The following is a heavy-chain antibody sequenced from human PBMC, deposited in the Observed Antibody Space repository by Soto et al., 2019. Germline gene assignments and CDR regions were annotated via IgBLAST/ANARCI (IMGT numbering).Heavy chain of an antibody. CDR3: ARALGYAFDI. CDR1: GFTFSSYA. V-gene: IGHV3-64*01. Sequence: GGSLRLSCAASGFTFSSYAMHWVRQAPGKGLEYVSAISSNGGSTYYANSVKGRFTISRDNSKNTLYLQMGSLRAEDMAVYYCARALGYAFDIWGQGTMVTVPS. CDR2: ISSNGGST. J-gene: IGHJ3*02. D-gene: IGHD7-27*01.